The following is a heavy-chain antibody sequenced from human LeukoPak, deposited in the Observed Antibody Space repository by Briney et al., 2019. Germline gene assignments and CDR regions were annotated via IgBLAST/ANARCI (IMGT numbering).Heavy chain of an antibody. Sequence: PSETLSLTCTVSGYSISSNYYWGWIRQPPGKGLEWIGSIYHSGSTYYNPSLKSRVTISADTSKNQFSLKLRSVTAADTAVYYCARVGTIFGNNFDYWGQGTLVTVSS. CDR2: IYHSGST. CDR1: GYSISSNYY. D-gene: IGHD3-3*01. V-gene: IGHV4-38-2*02. J-gene: IGHJ4*02. CDR3: ARVGTIFGNNFDY.